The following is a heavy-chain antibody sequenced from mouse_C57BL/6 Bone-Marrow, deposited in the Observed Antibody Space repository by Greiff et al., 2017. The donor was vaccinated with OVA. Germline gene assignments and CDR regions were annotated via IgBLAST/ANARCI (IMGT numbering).Heavy chain of an antibody. D-gene: IGHD2-5*01. V-gene: IGHV1-15*01. CDR3: TRGYSSYYAMDY. Sequence: VKLQQSGAELVRPGASVTLSCKASGYTFTDYEMHWVKQTPVHGLEWIGAIDPETGGTAYNQKFKGKAILTADKSSSTAYMELRSLTSEDSAVYYCTRGYSSYYAMDYWGQGTSVTVSS. CDR1: GYTFTDYE. J-gene: IGHJ4*01. CDR2: IDPETGGT.